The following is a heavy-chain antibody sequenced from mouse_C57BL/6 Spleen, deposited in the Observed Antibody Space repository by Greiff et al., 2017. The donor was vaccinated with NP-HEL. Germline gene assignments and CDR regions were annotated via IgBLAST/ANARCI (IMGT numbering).Heavy chain of an antibody. J-gene: IGHJ4*01. CDR2: ISYDGSN. D-gene: IGHD1-3*01. CDR3: ASSGNHESAMDY. V-gene: IGHV3-6*01. Sequence: DVQLQESGPGLVKPSQSLSLTCSVTGYSITSGYYWNWIRQFPGNKLECMGYISYDGSNNYNPSLKNRIPITRDTSTNQFFLKLNSVTTEDTASYYCASSGNHESAMDYWGQGTSVTVSS. CDR1: GYSITSGYY.